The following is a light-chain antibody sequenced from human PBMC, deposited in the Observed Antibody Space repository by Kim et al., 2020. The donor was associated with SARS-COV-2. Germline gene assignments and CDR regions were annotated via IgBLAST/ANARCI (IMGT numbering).Light chain of an antibody. Sequence: SYELTQPPSVSVSPGQTASITCSGDKLGDKYACWYQQRPGQSPVLVIYQDTKRPSGIPERFSGSNSGNTATLTISGTQAVDEADYYCQAWDSSTGVVFGG. V-gene: IGLV3-1*01. CDR1: KLGDKY. CDR2: QDT. J-gene: IGLJ2*01. CDR3: QAWDSSTGVV.